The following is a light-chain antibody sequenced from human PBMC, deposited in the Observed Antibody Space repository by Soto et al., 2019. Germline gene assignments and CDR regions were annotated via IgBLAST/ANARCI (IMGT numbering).Light chain of an antibody. V-gene: IGLV2-23*02. CDR3: YSFAGFNSQ. CDR1: SSGLGTFNL. CDR2: EVN. Sequence: QSALTQPASVSGSPGQSIAISCTGNSSGLGTFNLVSWYQQHPGKAPKLIIYEVNKRPSEISSRFSGSKSGNTASLTISGLRAEDEADYYCYSFAGFNSQFGGGTKVTVL. J-gene: IGLJ2*01.